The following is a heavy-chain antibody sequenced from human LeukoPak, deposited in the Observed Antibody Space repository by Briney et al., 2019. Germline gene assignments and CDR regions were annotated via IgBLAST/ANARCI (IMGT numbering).Heavy chain of an antibody. Sequence: QPGRSLRLSCAASGFTFSSYGMHWVRQAPGKGLEWVAVIWFDGSNKYYTDSVKGRFTISRDNSKNTLYLQMNSLRAEGTAVYYCARPLLLWFGELEYYFDYWGQGTLVTVSS. CDR2: IWFDGSNK. D-gene: IGHD3-10*01. J-gene: IGHJ4*02. V-gene: IGHV3-33*01. CDR1: GFTFSSYG. CDR3: ARPLLLWFGELEYYFDY.